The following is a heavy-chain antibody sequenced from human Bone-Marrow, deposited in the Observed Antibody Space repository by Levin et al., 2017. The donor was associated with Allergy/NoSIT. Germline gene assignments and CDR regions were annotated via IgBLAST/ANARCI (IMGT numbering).Heavy chain of an antibody. CDR2: ITSSSSSM. D-gene: IGHD6-19*01. Sequence: KASETLSLTCAASGFTFSSYNMHWVRQAPGKGLEWVSSITSSSSSMYYADSVKGRFTISRDNAKNSLSLQMNSLRAEDTAVYYCAKGGGSGWYEGYWGQGTLVTVSS. V-gene: IGHV3-21*01. J-gene: IGHJ4*02. CDR1: GFTFSSYN. CDR3: AKGGGSGWYEGY.